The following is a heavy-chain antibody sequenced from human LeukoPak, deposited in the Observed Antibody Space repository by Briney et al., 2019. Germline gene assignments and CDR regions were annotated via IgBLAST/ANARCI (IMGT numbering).Heavy chain of an antibody. V-gene: IGHV3-23*01. D-gene: IGHD6-19*01. CDR2: ISGSGGST. CDR1: GFTFSSYY. J-gene: IGHJ6*03. CDR3: AKGRYSSGWETYYYYYMDV. Sequence: GGSLRLSCAASGFTFSSYYMNWVRQAPGKGLEWVSAISGSGGSTYYADSVKGRFTISRDNSKNTLYLQMNSLRAEDTAVYYCAKGRYSSGWETYYYYYMDVWGKGTTVTVSS.